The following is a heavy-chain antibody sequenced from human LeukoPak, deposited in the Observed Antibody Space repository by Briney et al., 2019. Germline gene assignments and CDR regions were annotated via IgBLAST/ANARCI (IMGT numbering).Heavy chain of an antibody. J-gene: IGHJ6*03. CDR3: ASGHYYYYYMDV. Sequence: SETLSLTCTVSGGSISSSYWSWIRQPPATGQDRNGYIYTSGSTNNNPSLTSRVTISVDTSKTQFSLKLSFVTAADTAVYYCASGHYYYYYMDVWGKGITVTVSS. V-gene: IGHV4-4*09. CDR1: GGSISSSY. CDR2: IYTSGST.